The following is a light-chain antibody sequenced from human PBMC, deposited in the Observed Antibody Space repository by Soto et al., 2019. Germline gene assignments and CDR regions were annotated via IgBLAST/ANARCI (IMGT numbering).Light chain of an antibody. J-gene: IGKJ5*01. CDR3: QQRNVWPTIT. CDR2: DST. Sequence: VWQPSPATLSLSPGEISPLYFISSQSIHTSLAWYQQKSGKPPRLVIYDSTLRANGVQDRFGGSRSGTEFTLNINTLEPQDFAVYYCQQRNVWPTITVGQGTRLEI. CDR1: QSIHTS. V-gene: IGKV3-11*01.